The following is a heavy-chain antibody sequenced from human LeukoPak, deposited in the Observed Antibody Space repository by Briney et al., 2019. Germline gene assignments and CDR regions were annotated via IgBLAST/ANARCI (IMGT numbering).Heavy chain of an antibody. Sequence: GASVKVSCKASGYTFTSYDINWVRQAPGQGLEWMGWMNPNSGNTGYAQKFQGRVTMTRYTSISTAYMELSSLRSEDTAVYYCARAARRRANWFDPWGQGTLVTVSS. CDR1: GYTFTSYD. J-gene: IGHJ5*02. CDR2: MNPNSGNT. D-gene: IGHD6-6*01. V-gene: IGHV1-8*01. CDR3: ARAARRRANWFDP.